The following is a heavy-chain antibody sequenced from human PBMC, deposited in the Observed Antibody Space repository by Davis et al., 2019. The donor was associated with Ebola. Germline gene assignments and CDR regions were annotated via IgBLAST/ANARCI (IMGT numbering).Heavy chain of an antibody. J-gene: IGHJ4*02. V-gene: IGHV4-59*12. CDR3: ARGPSTRQQQLGTRDY. Sequence: MPSETLSLTCTVSGGSINGYYWNWSRQPPGKGLEWLGYVYYSGTTSYNPSLKSRVTISVDTSKNQFSLKLSSVTAADTAVYYCARGPSTRQQQLGTRDYWGQGTLVTVSS. CDR1: GGSINGYY. CDR2: VYYSGTT. D-gene: IGHD6-13*01.